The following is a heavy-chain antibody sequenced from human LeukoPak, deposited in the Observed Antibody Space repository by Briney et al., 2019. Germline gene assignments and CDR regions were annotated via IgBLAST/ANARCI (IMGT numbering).Heavy chain of an antibody. D-gene: IGHD3-10*01. CDR3: TKSDGYGLIRI. J-gene: IGHJ3*02. CDR2: IYYAGNT. CDR1: GDSIIGYY. Sequence: SETLSLTCSVSGDSIIGYYWGWIRQPPGKGLEWIGNIYYAGNTYYNSSLKSRVTISLDTSKNQFSLKVISMTAADTAAYYCTKSDGYGLIRICGRGTMVTVSS. V-gene: IGHV4-39*07.